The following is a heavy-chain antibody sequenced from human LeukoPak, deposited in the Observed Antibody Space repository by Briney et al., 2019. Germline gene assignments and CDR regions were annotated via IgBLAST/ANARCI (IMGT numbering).Heavy chain of an antibody. J-gene: IGHJ6*02. CDR3: AREAKGIAVAGGPYSYGMDV. V-gene: IGHV3-33*01. Sequence: GSLRLSCAASGFTFSSYGMHWVHQAPGKGLEWVAVIWYDGSNKYYADSVKGRFTISRDNSKNTLYLQMNSLRAEDTAVYYCAREAKGIAVAGGPYSYGMDVWGQGPTVTVSS. CDR2: IWYDGSNK. CDR1: GFTFSSYG. D-gene: IGHD6-19*01.